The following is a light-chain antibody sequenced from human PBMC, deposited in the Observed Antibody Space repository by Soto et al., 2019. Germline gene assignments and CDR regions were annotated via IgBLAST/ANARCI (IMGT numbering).Light chain of an antibody. CDR3: GSYAGSYTHV. CDR1: SSDVGTYTY. Sequence: QSALTQPRSVSGSPGQSVTISCTGTSSDVGTYTYVSWYQQHPGKAPKLIIYDVIKRPSGVPDRFSGSKSGNTASLTISGLQAEDEADYYCGSYAGSYTHVFGTGTKLTVL. V-gene: IGLV2-11*01. J-gene: IGLJ1*01. CDR2: DVI.